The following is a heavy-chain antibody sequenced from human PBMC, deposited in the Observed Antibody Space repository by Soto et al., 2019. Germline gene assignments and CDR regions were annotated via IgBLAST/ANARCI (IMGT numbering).Heavy chain of an antibody. CDR2: ISAYNGNT. CDR3: VRGGILEANRPYYYYGLDV. J-gene: IGHJ6*02. D-gene: IGHD1-1*01. CDR1: GYTFTSYG. Sequence: EASVKVSCKASGYTFTSYGISWVRQAPGQGLEWMGWISAYNGNTNYAQKLQGRVTMTTDTSTNTAYMSLRSLRSDDTAIYYCVRGGILEANRPYYYYGLDVWGQGTPVTVSS. V-gene: IGHV1-18*04.